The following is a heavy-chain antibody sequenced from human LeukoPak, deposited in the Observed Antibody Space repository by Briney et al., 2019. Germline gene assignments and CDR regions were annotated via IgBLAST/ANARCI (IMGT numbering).Heavy chain of an antibody. CDR3: AKDQQYQPYYYYYYMDV. CDR2: IRYDGSNK. V-gene: IGHV3-30*02. Sequence: GGSLRLSCAASGITFSSYGMHWVRQAPGKGLEWVAFIRYDGSNKYYADSVKGRFTISRDNSKNTLYLQMNSLRAEDTAVYYCAKDQQYQPYYYYYYMDVWGKGTTVTVSS. CDR1: GITFSSYG. D-gene: IGHD2-2*01. J-gene: IGHJ6*03.